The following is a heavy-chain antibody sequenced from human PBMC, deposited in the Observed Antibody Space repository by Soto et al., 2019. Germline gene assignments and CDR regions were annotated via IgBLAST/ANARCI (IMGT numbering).Heavy chain of an antibody. CDR1: GFTFSDFY. CDR2: ISDSGTST. Sequence: QVQLVESGGALVKPGESLRLSCAVSGFTFSDFYMSWIRQAPGKGLEWVSYISDSGTSTYYADSVKGRFIISRDNAKSSLYLQMNSLRAEDTGMYYCIRDYGDYCGQGTLVTVSS. J-gene: IGHJ4*02. D-gene: IGHD4-17*01. V-gene: IGHV3-11*01. CDR3: IRDYGDY.